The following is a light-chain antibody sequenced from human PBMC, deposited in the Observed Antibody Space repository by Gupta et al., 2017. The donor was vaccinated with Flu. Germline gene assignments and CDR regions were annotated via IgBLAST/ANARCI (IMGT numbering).Light chain of an antibody. CDR1: QSVRSNY. CDR2: RAS. CDR3: QQVDNSPST. J-gene: IGKJ2*01. V-gene: IGKV3-20*01. Sequence: EILLAQSPYTLSLSPGERATLSCRASQSVRSNYFAWYQQKPGQAPRLLVYRASTTATGIPDRFSGSGSATDFTLTINGLEPEDFAVSYCQQVDNSPSTFGQGTKLQIK.